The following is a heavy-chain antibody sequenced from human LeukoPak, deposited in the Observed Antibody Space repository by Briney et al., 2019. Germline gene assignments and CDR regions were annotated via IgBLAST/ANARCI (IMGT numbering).Heavy chain of an antibody. J-gene: IGHJ3*02. V-gene: IGHV1-18*04. CDR2: ISAYNGNT. CDR1: GYTFTSYG. CDR3: AWGYDILTGVDAFDI. D-gene: IGHD3-9*01. Sequence: ASVKVSCKASGYTFTSYGISWVRQAPGQGLEWMGWISAYNGNTNYAQKLQGRVTMTTDTSTSTAYMELSSLRSEDTAVYYCAWGYDILTGVDAFDIWGQGTMVTVSS.